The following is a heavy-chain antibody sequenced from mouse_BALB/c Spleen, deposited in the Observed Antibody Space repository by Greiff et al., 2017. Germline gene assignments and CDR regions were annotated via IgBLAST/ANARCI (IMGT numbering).Heavy chain of an antibody. CDR3: ARQGYDDADGDWYFDV. CDR1: GFTFSSYA. Sequence: EVKVVESGGGLVKPGGSLKLSCAASGFTFSSYAMSWVRQTPEKRLEWVATISSGGSYTYYPDSVKGRFTISRDNAKNTLYLQMSSLRSEDTAMYYCARQGYDDADGDWYFDVWGAGTTVTVSS. D-gene: IGHD2-14*01. CDR2: ISSGGSYT. J-gene: IGHJ1*01. V-gene: IGHV5-9-3*01.